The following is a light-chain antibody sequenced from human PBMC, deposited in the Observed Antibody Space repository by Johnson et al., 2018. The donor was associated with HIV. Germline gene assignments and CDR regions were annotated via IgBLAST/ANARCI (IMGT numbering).Light chain of an antibody. CDR1: SSNIGKNS. J-gene: IGLJ1*01. CDR2: DNH. CDR3: GTWDSSLSVGGV. Sequence: QSVLTQPPSVSAAPGQKVTIPCSGSSSNIGKNSVSWYQQLPGTAPKLLIFDNHKRPSGIPDRFSGSKSGTSATLGITGLQTGDEADYYCGTWDSSLSVGGVLGTGTKVTVL. V-gene: IGLV1-51*01.